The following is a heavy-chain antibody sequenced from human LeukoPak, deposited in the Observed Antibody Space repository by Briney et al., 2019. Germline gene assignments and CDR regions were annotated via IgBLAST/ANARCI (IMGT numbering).Heavy chain of an antibody. CDR3: ARSDYYGSGRGSFDV. Sequence: PSETLSLTCTVSGGSISSYYWSWIRQPPGKGLEWIGYIYYSGSTNYNPSLKSRLTISVDRSKNQFSLKLNSVTAADTAIYYCARSDYYGSGRGSFDVWGQGATVSVSS. J-gene: IGHJ6*02. V-gene: IGHV4-59*08. CDR2: IYYSGST. D-gene: IGHD3-10*01. CDR1: GGSISSYY.